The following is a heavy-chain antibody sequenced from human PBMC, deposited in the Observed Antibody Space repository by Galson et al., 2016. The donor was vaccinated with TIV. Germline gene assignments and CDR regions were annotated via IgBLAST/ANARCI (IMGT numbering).Heavy chain of an antibody. Sequence: SLRLSCAASGFTLNNYPVSWVRQAPGQGLRWVSHITTTGRSIYYADSVRGRFTVSRDYSNNTVHLQMNGLRADDTAVYFCARVAPIAVADHAFDSWGQGTLVTVSS. CDR2: ITTTGRSI. J-gene: IGHJ4*02. CDR3: ARVAPIAVADHAFDS. D-gene: IGHD6-19*01. CDR1: GFTLNNYP. V-gene: IGHV3-23*01.